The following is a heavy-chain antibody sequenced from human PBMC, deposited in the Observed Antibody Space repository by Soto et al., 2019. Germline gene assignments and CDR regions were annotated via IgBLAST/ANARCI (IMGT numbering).Heavy chain of an antibody. CDR3: ARTAAAGKYYYGTDV. J-gene: IGHJ6*02. V-gene: IGHV5-51*01. CDR1: GYSFTSYW. CDR2: IYPGDSDT. Sequence: ESLKISCKGSGYSFTSYWIGWVRQMPGKGLEWMGIIYPGDSDTRYSPSFQGQVTISADKSISTAYLQWSSLKASDTAMYYCARTAAAGKYYYGTDVWGQGTTVTVSS. D-gene: IGHD6-13*01.